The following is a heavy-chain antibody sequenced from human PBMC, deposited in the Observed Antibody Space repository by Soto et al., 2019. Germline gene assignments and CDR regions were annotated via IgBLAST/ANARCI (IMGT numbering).Heavy chain of an antibody. CDR1: GGSISSGGYY. J-gene: IGHJ6*02. CDR2: IYYSGST. CDR3: ARGCLKSDPNYDFWSGYYPPYYYYYYGMDV. Sequence: KPSETLSLTCTVSGGSISSGGYYWSWIRQHPGKGLEWIGYIYYSGSTYYNPSLKSRVTISVDTSKNQFSLKLSSVTAADTAVYYCARGCLKSDPNYDFWSGYYPPYYYYYYGMDVWGQGTTVTVSS. D-gene: IGHD3-3*01. V-gene: IGHV4-31*03.